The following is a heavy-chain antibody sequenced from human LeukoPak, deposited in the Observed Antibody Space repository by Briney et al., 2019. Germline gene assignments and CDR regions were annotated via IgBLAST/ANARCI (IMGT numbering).Heavy chain of an antibody. CDR1: GGSFSGYY. V-gene: IGHV4-34*01. CDR3: ARRLLWFGELFYWFDP. CDR2: INHSGST. Sequence: SETLSLTCAVYGGSFSGYYWSWIRQPPGKGLEWIGEINHSGSTNYNPSLKSRATISVDTSKNQFSLKLSSVTAADTAVCYCARRLLWFGELFYWFDPWGQGTLVTVSS. J-gene: IGHJ5*02. D-gene: IGHD3-10*01.